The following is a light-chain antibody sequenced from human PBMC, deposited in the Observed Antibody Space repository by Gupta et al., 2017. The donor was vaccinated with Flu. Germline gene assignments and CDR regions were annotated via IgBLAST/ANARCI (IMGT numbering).Light chain of an antibody. Sequence: DIVLTQSPGTLSLSPGDRATLSCRASQSVTSTYLAWYQQKPGQAPRLLIYGASSRATGISDRFSGSGSGTDFTLNISRLEPEDFAVYYCQHYSSPSTMYTFGQGTKLEIK. CDR3: QHYSSPSTMYT. J-gene: IGKJ2*01. V-gene: IGKV3-20*01. CDR2: GAS. CDR1: QSVTSTY.